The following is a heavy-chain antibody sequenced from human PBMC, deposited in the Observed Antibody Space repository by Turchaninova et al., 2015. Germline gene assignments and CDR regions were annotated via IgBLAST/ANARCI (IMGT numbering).Heavy chain of an antibody. CDR1: GYSIRRCYY. V-gene: IGHV4-38-2*01. CDR2: IYPSGST. D-gene: IGHD5-12*01. CDR3: ARHAGNSGCDFHYPNWFDP. J-gene: IGHJ5*02. Sequence: QVQLQESGPGLVKPSAALSLTCAVSGYSIRRCYYWGWLRQPPGKGLEWMGSIYPSGSTYYNPSLKSRVTISVDTSKNQFSLKLSSVTAADTAVYYCARHAGNSGCDFHYPNWFDPWGQGTLVTVSS.